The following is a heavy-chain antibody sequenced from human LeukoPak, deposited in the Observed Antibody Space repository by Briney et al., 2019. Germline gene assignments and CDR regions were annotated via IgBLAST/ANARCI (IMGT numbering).Heavy chain of an antibody. CDR2: ISSSGSTI. V-gene: IGHV3-48*01. Sequence: SGGSLRLSCAASGFTFSSYSMNWVRQAPGKGLEWVSYISSSGSTIYDADSVKGRFTISRDSSKNMQYLQMNSLKVEDTAMYYCARDSGPYCESDCFLMPDYWGQRTEVIVSS. CDR3: ARDSGPYCESDCFLMPDY. D-gene: IGHD2-21*01. J-gene: IGHJ4*02. CDR1: GFTFSSYS.